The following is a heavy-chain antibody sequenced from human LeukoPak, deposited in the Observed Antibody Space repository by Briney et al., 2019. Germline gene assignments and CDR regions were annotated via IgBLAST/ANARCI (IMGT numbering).Heavy chain of an antibody. D-gene: IGHD6-13*01. Sequence: SETLSLTCTVSGGSISSYYWSWIRRPPGKGLEWIGYIYYSGSTNYNPSLKSRVTISVDTSKNQFSLKLSSVTAADTAVYYCERERISSSWYYFDYWGQGTLVTVSS. CDR3: ERERISSSWYYFDY. V-gene: IGHV4-59*01. J-gene: IGHJ4*02. CDR1: GGSISSYY. CDR2: IYYSGST.